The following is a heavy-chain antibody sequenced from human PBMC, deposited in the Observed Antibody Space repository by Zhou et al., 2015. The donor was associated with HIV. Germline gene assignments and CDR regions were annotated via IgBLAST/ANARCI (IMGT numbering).Heavy chain of an antibody. CDR1: GFTFSSYA. J-gene: IGHJ6*03. CDR2: IKQDVSER. D-gene: IGHD3-10*01. Sequence: VQLVESGGGVVQPGRSLRLSCAASGFTFSSYAMHWVRQAPGKGLEWVANIKQDVSERYYVDSVKGRFTISRDNAKNSLYLQMNSLRAEDTAVYYCARASSGSRHYYMDVWGKGTTVTVSS. CDR3: ARASSGSRHYYMDV. V-gene: IGHV3-7*01.